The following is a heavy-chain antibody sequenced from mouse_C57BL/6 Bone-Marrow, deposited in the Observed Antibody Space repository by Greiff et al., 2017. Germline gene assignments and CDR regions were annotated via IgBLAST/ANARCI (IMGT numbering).Heavy chain of an antibody. J-gene: IGHJ4*01. CDR2: IDPSDSYT. CDR3: ASDTTAYAMDY. V-gene: IGHV1-69*01. Sequence: QVHVKQPGAELVMPGASVKLSCKASGYTFTSYWMHWVKQRPGQGLEWIGEIDPSDSYTNYNQKFKGKSTLTVDKSYSTAYMQHSSLTSEDSAVYYCASDTTAYAMDYWGQGTSVTVSS. D-gene: IGHD1-1*01. CDR1: GYTFTSYW.